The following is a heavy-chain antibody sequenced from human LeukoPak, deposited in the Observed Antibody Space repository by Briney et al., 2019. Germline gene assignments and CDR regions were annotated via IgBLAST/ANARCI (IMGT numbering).Heavy chain of an antibody. V-gene: IGHV1-8*03. CDR2: MNPNSGNT. J-gene: IGHJ4*02. D-gene: IGHD1-26*01. Sequence: ASVKVSCKASGYTFTGYYMHWVRQATGQGLEWMGWMNPNSGNTGYAQKFQGRVTITRNTSISTAYMELSSLRSEDTAVYYCARRAHIGSDYWGQGTLVTVSS. CDR3: ARRAHIGSDY. CDR1: GYTFTGYY.